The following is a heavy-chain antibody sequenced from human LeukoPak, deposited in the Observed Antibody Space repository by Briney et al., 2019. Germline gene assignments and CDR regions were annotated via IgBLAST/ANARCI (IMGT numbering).Heavy chain of an antibody. J-gene: IGHJ6*03. CDR2: ISGSGGST. CDR1: GFTFSSYG. CDR3: ARGGRGGGPRWFAYYYYMDV. Sequence: GGTLRLSCAASGFTFSSYGMSWVRQAPGKGLEWVSAISGSGGSTYYADSVKGRFTISRDNSKNTLYLQMNSLRAEDTAVYYCARGGRGGGPRWFAYYYYMDVWGKGTTVTISS. D-gene: IGHD4-23*01. V-gene: IGHV3-23*01.